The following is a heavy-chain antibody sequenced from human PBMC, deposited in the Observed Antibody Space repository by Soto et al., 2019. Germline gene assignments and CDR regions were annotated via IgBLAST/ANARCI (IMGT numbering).Heavy chain of an antibody. V-gene: IGHV1-18*01. D-gene: IGHD6-19*01. Sequence: GASVKVSCKASGYTFTSYGISWVRQAPGQGLEWMGWISAYNGNTNYAQKLQGRVTMTTDTSTSTAYMELRSLRSDDTAVYFCAKDAVAGKGESDCLDPWGQGTLVTVST. CDR1: GYTFTSYG. CDR3: AKDAVAGKGESDCLDP. CDR2: ISAYNGNT. J-gene: IGHJ5*02.